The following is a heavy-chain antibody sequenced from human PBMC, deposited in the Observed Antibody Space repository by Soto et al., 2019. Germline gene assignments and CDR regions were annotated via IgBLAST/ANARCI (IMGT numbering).Heavy chain of an antibody. V-gene: IGHV4-31*03. Sequence: QVQLQESGPGLVKPSQTLSLTCSVSGVSINSGGYYWSWIRHHPGKGLEWIGYIYYTGHPFYNASLQSRVAMSLDTSKNQFSLTLSSVTAADTAVYYCARGSQLERDALDIWGQGKMVTVSS. D-gene: IGHD1-1*01. CDR1: GVSINSGGYY. CDR2: IYYTGHP. CDR3: ARGSQLERDALDI. J-gene: IGHJ3*02.